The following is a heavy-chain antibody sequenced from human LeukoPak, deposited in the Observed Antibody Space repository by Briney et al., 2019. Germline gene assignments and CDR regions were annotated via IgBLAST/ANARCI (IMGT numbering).Heavy chain of an antibody. CDR2: ISSSSSYI. Sequence: GGSLRLSCAASGFTFSSYSMNWVRQAPGKGLEWVSSISSSSSYIYYADSVKGRFTISRDNAKNSLHLQMNSLRAEDTAVYYCARGEWYYYMDVWGKGTTVTVSS. CDR3: ARGEWYYYMDV. V-gene: IGHV3-21*01. D-gene: IGHD3-3*01. CDR1: GFTFSSYS. J-gene: IGHJ6*03.